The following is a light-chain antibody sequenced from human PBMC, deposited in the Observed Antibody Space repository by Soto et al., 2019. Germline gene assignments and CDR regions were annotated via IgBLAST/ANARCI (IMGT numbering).Light chain of an antibody. V-gene: IGLV7-46*01. CDR2: DTS. Sequence: QTVVAQEPSLTVSPGGTVTLTCGSSTGAVTSGHYPYWFQQKPGQAPRTLIYDTSNKHSWTPARFSGSLLGDKAALTLSGAQPEDEAEYYCSLSYSGGMIFGGGTQLTVL. CDR1: TGAVTSGHY. CDR3: SLSYSGGMI. J-gene: IGLJ7*01.